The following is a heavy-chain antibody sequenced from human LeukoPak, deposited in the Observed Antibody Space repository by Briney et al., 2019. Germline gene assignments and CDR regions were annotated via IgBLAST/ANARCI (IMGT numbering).Heavy chain of an antibody. CDR1: GYTFTGYY. D-gene: IGHD5-18*01. Sequence: ASVKVSCKASGYTFTGYYMHWVRQAPGQGLEWMGWMNPNSGNTGYAQKFQGRVTMTRNTSISTAYMELSSLRSEDTAVYYCARGVRGYSYGSYYYYYYMDVWGKGTTVTISS. J-gene: IGHJ6*03. CDR3: ARGVRGYSYGSYYYYYYMDV. CDR2: MNPNSGNT. V-gene: IGHV1-8*02.